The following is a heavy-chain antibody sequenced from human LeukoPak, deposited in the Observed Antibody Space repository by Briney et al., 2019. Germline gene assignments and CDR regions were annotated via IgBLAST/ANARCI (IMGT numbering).Heavy chain of an antibody. V-gene: IGHV4-31*03. CDR2: IYDSGTI. CDR1: PASISSGGYY. D-gene: IGHD4-11*01. Sequence: PSETLSLTCTVSPASISSGGYYWSWIRQLPGKGLEWIGYIYDSGTIYSNPSLKSRLTLSVDTSKNQLSLRLTSVTAADTAVYYCASSYSNGWYDYWGQGTLVTVSS. CDR3: ASSYSNGWYDY. J-gene: IGHJ4*02.